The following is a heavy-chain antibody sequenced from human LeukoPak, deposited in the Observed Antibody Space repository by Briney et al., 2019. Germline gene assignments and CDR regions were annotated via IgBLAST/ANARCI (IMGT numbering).Heavy chain of an antibody. Sequence: GGSLRLSCAASGFVFSTYWMTWVRQAPGKGLEWVADINLDGTEEHYVDSSLKGRFTISRDNAKNSLYLQMTSLRVEDTAVYYCASGRHDFLHWGQGTLVTVSS. CDR3: ASGRHDFLH. V-gene: IGHV3-7*01. D-gene: IGHD3/OR15-3a*01. CDR1: GFVFSTYW. J-gene: IGHJ4*02. CDR2: INLDGTEE.